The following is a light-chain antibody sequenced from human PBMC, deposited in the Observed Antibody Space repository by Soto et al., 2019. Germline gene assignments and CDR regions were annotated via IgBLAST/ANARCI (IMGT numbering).Light chain of an antibody. Sequence: DIQMTQSPSTLSASVGDRVTITCRASQSISSWLAWYQQKPGKAPKLLIYDASCLESGVPSRFSGSGSGTEFTLTISGLQPDDFATYYCQQYNSYSPWTFGQGTKVEIK. J-gene: IGKJ1*01. CDR3: QQYNSYSPWT. V-gene: IGKV1-5*01. CDR1: QSISSW. CDR2: DAS.